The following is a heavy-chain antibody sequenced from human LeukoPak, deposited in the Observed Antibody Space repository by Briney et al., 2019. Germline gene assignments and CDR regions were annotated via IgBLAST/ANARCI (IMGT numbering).Heavy chain of an antibody. Sequence: ASVKVSCKHSGYSFTGYYMQWVRHAPGQRLECMGWINPYSGGTNYAQKFQGRLTMTRDTSISTAYIELSRLRSDDTAVYYCVRDRTKYCSSTSCPLDYWGQGTLVTVSS. CDR2: INPYSGGT. CDR1: GYSFTGYY. J-gene: IGHJ4*02. CDR3: VRDRTKYCSSTSCPLDY. V-gene: IGHV1-2*02. D-gene: IGHD2-2*01.